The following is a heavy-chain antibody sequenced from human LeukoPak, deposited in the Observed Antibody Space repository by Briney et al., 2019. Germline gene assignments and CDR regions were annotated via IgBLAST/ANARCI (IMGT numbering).Heavy chain of an antibody. CDR3: ARDRIAVAGTWGYWFDP. CDR2: ITWNSGSI. V-gene: IGHV3-9*01. D-gene: IGHD6-19*01. CDR1: GFTFDDYA. Sequence: GRSLRLSCEASGFTFDDYAMHWVRQVPGKGLEWVSGITWNSGSIDYADSVKGRFTISRDNAKNSLYLQMNSLRAEDTAVYYCARDRIAVAGTWGYWFDPWGQGTLVTVSS. J-gene: IGHJ5*02.